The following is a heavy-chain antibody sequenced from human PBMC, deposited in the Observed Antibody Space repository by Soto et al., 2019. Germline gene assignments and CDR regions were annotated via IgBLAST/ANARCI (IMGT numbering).Heavy chain of an antibody. CDR1: GGSISSSNW. Sequence: PSETLSLTCAVSGGSISSSNWWSWVRQPPGKGLEWIGEIYHSGSTNYNPSLKSRVTISVDKSKNQFSLKLSSVTAADTAVYYCARLPRTGSPRYYFDSWGQGTLVTVSS. CDR2: IYHSGST. J-gene: IGHJ4*02. V-gene: IGHV4-4*02. CDR3: ARLPRTGSPRYYFDS. D-gene: IGHD1-1*01.